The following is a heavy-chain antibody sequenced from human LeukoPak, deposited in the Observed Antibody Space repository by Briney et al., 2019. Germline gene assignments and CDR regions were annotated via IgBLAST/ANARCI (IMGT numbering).Heavy chain of an antibody. J-gene: IGHJ3*02. CDR3: ARQDYDFWSGYYHAFDI. D-gene: IGHD3-3*01. V-gene: IGHV4-59*01. CDR1: DGSISSYY. CDR2: IHYSGST. Sequence: SETLSLTCTVSDGSISSYYWSWIRQPPGKGLEWIGYIHYSGSTNYNPSLKSRVTISVDTSKNQFSLKLSSVTAADTAVYYCARQDYDFWSGYYHAFDIWGQGTMVTVSS.